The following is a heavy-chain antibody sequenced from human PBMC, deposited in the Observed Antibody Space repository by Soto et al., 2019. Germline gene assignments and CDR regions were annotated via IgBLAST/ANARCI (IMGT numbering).Heavy chain of an antibody. V-gene: IGHV1-46*01. CDR1: GYTFTNYY. Sequence: ASVKVSCKSSGYTFTNYYMHWVRQAPGQGLEWLGIINPVGGTTSYAQKFQGRVTSTRDTSTSTVYLEMSSLTSEDTAVYFCARGVNYDVLTGPKYYGMDVWGQGTTVTVSS. CDR3: ARGVNYDVLTGPKYYGMDV. CDR2: INPVGGTT. J-gene: IGHJ6*02. D-gene: IGHD3-9*01.